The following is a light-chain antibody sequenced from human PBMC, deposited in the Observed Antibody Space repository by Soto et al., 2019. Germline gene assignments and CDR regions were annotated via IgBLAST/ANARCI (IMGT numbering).Light chain of an antibody. V-gene: IGKV3-15*01. CDR1: QSISNS. Sequence: EIVMTQSPASLSVSPGETATLSCRASQSISNSLAGYQLKPGQAPSLLIYGASTKATGIPARFIGSGSGTEFTLTISSLQSEDAALYYCQQYNTWPPRTLGQGTKLEIK. CDR3: QQYNTWPPRT. CDR2: GAS. J-gene: IGKJ2*01.